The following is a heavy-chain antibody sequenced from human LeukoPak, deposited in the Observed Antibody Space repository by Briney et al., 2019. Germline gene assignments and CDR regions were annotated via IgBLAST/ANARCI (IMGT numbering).Heavy chain of an antibody. CDR3: ARIPRVSGEWGDLGY. Sequence: SETLSLTCAVYGGSFSGYYWSWIRQPPGKGLEWIGEINHSGSTNYNPSLKSRVTISVDTSKNQFSLKLSSVTAADTAVYYCARIPRVSGEWGDLGYWGQGTLVTVSS. J-gene: IGHJ4*02. CDR1: GGSFSGYY. CDR2: INHSGST. D-gene: IGHD1-26*01. V-gene: IGHV4-34*01.